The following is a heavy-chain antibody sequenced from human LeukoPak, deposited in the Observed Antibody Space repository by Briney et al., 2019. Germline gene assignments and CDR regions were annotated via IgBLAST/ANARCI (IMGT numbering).Heavy chain of an antibody. CDR1: GFTFSDSA. J-gene: IGHJ4*02. D-gene: IGHD6-19*01. CDR3: AKDPGQWLGRFDY. Sequence: GGSLRLSCEASGFTFSDSAMSWVRQASGRGLEWVSLISASGGNSYYADSVKGRFTVSRDNSKNTLYLQMNSLRAEDTAVYYCAKDPGQWLGRFDYWGQGTLVTVSS. V-gene: IGHV3-23*01. CDR2: ISASGGNS.